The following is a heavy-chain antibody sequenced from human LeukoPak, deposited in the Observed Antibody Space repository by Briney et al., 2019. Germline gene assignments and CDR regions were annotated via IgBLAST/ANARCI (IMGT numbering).Heavy chain of an antibody. V-gene: IGHV3-21*01. CDR1: GFTFSSYS. Sequence: PGGSLRLSCAASGFTFSSYSMNWVRQAPGKGLEWVSSISSSSSYIYYADSVKGRFTISRDNAKNSLYLQMNSLRAEDTAVYYCARVAGSYGSGSYWFDYWGQGTLVTVSS. CDR2: ISSSSSYI. CDR3: ARVAGSYGSGSYWFDY. J-gene: IGHJ4*02. D-gene: IGHD3-10*01.